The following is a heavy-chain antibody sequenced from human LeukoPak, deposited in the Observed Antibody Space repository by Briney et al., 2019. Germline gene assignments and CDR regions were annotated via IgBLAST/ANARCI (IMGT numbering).Heavy chain of an antibody. J-gene: IGHJ4*02. CDR2: ISYDGSNK. CDR3: ARDLVGLIAEYYYDSSGFV. D-gene: IGHD3-22*01. CDR1: EFTFSSYA. V-gene: IGHV3-30-3*01. Sequence: PGRSLRLSCAASEFTFSSYAMPWVRQAPGKGLEWVAVISYDGSNKYYADSVKGRFTISRDNSKNTLYLQMNSLRAEDTAVYYCARDLVGLIAEYYYDSSGFVWGQGTLVTVSS.